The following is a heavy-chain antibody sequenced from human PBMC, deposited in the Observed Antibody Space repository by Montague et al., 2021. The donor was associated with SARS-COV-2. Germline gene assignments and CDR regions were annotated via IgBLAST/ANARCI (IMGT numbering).Heavy chain of an antibody. J-gene: IGHJ4*02. Sequence: CAISGDSVSSHRATWHWIRQSPSRDLGWVGRTYYRSRWSNDYAVSVRSRIIINPDTSTNQFSLQLSSVTPEDTAVYFCARERWAVGVSFDYWGQGTLVTVSS. D-gene: IGHD1-26*01. CDR1: GDSVSSHRAT. CDR3: ARERWAVGVSFDY. CDR2: TYYRSRWSN. V-gene: IGHV6-1*01.